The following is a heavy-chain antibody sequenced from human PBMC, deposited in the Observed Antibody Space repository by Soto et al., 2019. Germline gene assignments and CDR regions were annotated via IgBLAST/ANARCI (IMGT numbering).Heavy chain of an antibody. CDR1: GGSISSYY. Sequence: QVQLQESGPGVVKPSETLSLTCTVSGGSISSYYWSWIRQPPGKGVEWIGYIYYSGSTNYNPSLKSRGTLSADTSNNQFSLTLTSVTAADMAVYYCARHSVTYYDFEYWGQGTLVTVSS. D-gene: IGHD1-26*01. V-gene: IGHV4-59*08. CDR2: IYYSGST. J-gene: IGHJ4*02. CDR3: ARHSVTYYDFEY.